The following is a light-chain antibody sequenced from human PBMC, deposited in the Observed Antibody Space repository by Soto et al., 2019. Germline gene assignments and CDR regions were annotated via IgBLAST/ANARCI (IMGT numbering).Light chain of an antibody. CDR1: SGHSTYA. CDR2: VNGDGSH. Sequence: QSVLTQSPSASASLGASVKLTCTLSSGHSTYAITWHQQQPEKGPRYLMKVNGDGSHNKGDGIPDRFSGSSSGLERYLTIPSLQSEDEADYYCQTWGTGIQVFGGGTKLTVL. CDR3: QTWGTGIQV. J-gene: IGLJ2*01. V-gene: IGLV4-69*01.